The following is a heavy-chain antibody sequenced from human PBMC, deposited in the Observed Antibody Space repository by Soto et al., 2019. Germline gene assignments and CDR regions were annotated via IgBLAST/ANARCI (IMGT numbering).Heavy chain of an antibody. CDR1: GDTFKNCV. J-gene: IGHJ6*02. V-gene: IGHV1-69*01. Sequence: QVQVVQSGVEVRRPGSSVKVSCKASGDTFKNCVISWVRQAPGQGLEWMGGIIPLFGTTDFAQWFQGRLTITTDESTTTAYMELSRLRSEYTATYYCASELGFGKLSVVWGQGTTVIVSS. D-gene: IGHD3-10*01. CDR2: IIPLFGTT. CDR3: ASELGFGKLSVV.